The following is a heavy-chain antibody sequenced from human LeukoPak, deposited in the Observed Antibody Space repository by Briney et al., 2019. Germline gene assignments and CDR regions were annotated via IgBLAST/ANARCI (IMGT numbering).Heavy chain of an antibody. CDR1: GGSISSSNW. V-gene: IGHV4-4*02. J-gene: IGHJ1*01. Sequence: SGTLSLTCAVSGGSISSSNWWSWVRQPPGKGLEWIGEIYHSGSTNYNPSLKSRVTISVDKSKNQFSLKLSSVTAADTAVYYCARGGGIAAAGRYFQHWGQGTLVTVSS. D-gene: IGHD6-13*01. CDR3: ARGGGIAAAGRYFQH. CDR2: IYHSGST.